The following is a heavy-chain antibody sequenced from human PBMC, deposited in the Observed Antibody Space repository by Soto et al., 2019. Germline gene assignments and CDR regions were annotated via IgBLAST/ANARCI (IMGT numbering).Heavy chain of an antibody. D-gene: IGHD7-27*01. CDR3: ARGNWGLPDY. J-gene: IGHJ4*02. V-gene: IGHV3-48*02. Sequence: PGGSLRLSCAASGFTFSTYDMNWVRQAPGKGLEWVSHSSGISSIIYYADSVKGRFTISRDNAKNSLYLQMDSLRDEDTAVYYCARGNWGLPDYWGQGTLVTVSS. CDR1: GFTFSTYD. CDR2: SSGISSII.